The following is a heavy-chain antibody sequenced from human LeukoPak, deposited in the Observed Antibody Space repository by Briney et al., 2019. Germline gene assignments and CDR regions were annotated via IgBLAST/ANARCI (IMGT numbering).Heavy chain of an antibody. Sequence: GESLKISCKGSGYSFTSYWIGWVRQMPGKGLEWRGIIYPGDSDTRYSPSFQGQVTISADKSISTAYLQWSSLKASDTAMYYCARLGGYSYGRDAFDIWGQGTMVTVSS. J-gene: IGHJ3*02. CDR2: IYPGDSDT. CDR3: ARLGGYSYGRDAFDI. CDR1: GYSFTSYW. V-gene: IGHV5-51*01. D-gene: IGHD5-18*01.